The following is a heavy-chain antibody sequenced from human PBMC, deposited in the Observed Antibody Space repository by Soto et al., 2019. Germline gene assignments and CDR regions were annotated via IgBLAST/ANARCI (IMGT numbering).Heavy chain of an antibody. J-gene: IGHJ5*02. Sequence: QVQLVQSGAEVKKPGASVKVSCKASGYTFTSYDINWVRQATEQGLEWMGWMNPNSGNTGYAQKFQGRVTMTRNTSISTAYMELSSLRSEDTAVYYCARGGSSYYYGSGSYSNWFDPWGQGTLVTVSS. CDR2: MNPNSGNT. CDR1: GYTFTSYD. V-gene: IGHV1-8*01. D-gene: IGHD3-10*01. CDR3: ARGGSSYYYGSGSYSNWFDP.